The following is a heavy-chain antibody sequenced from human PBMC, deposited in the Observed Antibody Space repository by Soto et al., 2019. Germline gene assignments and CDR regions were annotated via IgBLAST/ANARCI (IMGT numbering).Heavy chain of an antibody. Sequence: SETLSLTCSVSGGSISSGYYYWSWIRQPPGKGLEWIGNIYYSGSTNYNPSLKGRVTISVDTSKNQFPLKLSSVTAADTAVYYCARDPQWLVGNNAFDIWGQGTMVTVSS. CDR3: ARDPQWLVGNNAFDI. J-gene: IGHJ3*02. CDR1: GGSISSGYYY. D-gene: IGHD6-19*01. CDR2: IYYSGST. V-gene: IGHV4-61*01.